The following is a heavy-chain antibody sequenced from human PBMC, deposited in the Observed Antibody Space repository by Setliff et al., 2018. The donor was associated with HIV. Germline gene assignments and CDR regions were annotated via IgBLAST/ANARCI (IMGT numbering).Heavy chain of an antibody. D-gene: IGHD2-2*01. CDR1: GGTGGTFSSYA. CDR2: IIPIFGTA. J-gene: IGHJ4*02. V-gene: IGHV1-69*06. CDR3: ARGYASGSGSYYFDY. Sequence: SVKVSCKASGGTGGTFSSYAISWVRQAPGQGLEWMGGIIPIFGTANYAQKFQGRVTITADKSTSTAYMELSSLRSDDTAVYFCARGYASGSGSYYFDYWGQGTLVTVSS.